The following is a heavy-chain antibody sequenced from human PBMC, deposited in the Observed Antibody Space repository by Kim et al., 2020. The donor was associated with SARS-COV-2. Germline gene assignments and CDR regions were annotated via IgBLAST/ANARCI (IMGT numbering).Heavy chain of an antibody. CDR2: ISGSGGST. J-gene: IGHJ4*02. CDR1: GCTFSSYA. D-gene: IGHD2-8*02. Sequence: GGSLRLSCAASGCTFSSYAMSWVRQAPGKGLEWVSAISGSGGSTYYADSVKGRFTHSRDNSKNTLYLQMNSLRAEDTAGYYCAKVTGFRGTRSSGLDYWGQGTLVTVSS. V-gene: IGHV3-23*01. CDR3: AKVTGFRGTRSSGLDY.